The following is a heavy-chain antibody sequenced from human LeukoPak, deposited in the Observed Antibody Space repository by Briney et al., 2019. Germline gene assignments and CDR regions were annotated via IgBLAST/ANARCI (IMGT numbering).Heavy chain of an antibody. Sequence: GGSLRLSCAASGFTFDNYAMHWVRQAPAKGLEWVAVISYGGNNEFYANSVKGRFTISRDNSKNTVYLQMNNLRAEDTAVYYCVSFYETYWGRGTLVTVSS. CDR1: GFTFDNYA. D-gene: IGHD2-2*01. V-gene: IGHV3-30-3*01. CDR3: VSFYETY. CDR2: ISYGGNNE. J-gene: IGHJ4*02.